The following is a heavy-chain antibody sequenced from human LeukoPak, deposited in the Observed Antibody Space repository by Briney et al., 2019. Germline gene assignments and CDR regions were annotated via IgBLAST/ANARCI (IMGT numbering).Heavy chain of an antibody. CDR3: ARVKGYSYVWDY. J-gene: IGHJ4*02. V-gene: IGHV4-39*07. CDR1: GGSISSSSYY. Sequence: PSETLSLTCTVSGGSISSSSYYWGWIRQPPGKGLGWIGSIYYSGSTYYNPSLKSRVTISVDTSKNQFSLKLSSVTAADTAVYYCARVKGYSYVWDYWGQGTLVTVSS. CDR2: IYYSGST. D-gene: IGHD5-18*01.